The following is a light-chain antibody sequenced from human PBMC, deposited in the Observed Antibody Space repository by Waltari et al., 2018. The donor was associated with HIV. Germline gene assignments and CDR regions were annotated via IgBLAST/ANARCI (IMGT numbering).Light chain of an antibody. Sequence: DIVMTQSPDSLPVSLGERATINFTSSRSILYSSDNRNYLAWYQQKPRQPPKLLIPWASTRESGVPDRFSGSGSGKDFTLTITRLQAEDVAVYHCQQYFRIPPTFGGGTKVEIK. V-gene: IGKV4-1*01. CDR3: QQYFRIPPT. CDR2: WAS. CDR1: RSILYSSDNRNY. J-gene: IGKJ4*01.